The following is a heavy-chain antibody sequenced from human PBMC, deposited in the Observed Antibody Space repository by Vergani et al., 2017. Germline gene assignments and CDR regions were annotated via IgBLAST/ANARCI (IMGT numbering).Heavy chain of an antibody. CDR2: MNPNSGNT. Sequence: QVQLVQSGAEVKKPGASVKVSCKASGYTFTSYDINWVRQATGQGLEWMGWMNPNSGNTGYAQKFQGRVTMTRNTSISTAYMERSSLRSEDTAVYYCARGSSSSWFQSSRYFDYWGQGTLVTVSS. D-gene: IGHD6-13*01. V-gene: IGHV1-8*01. J-gene: IGHJ4*02. CDR1: GYTFTSYD. CDR3: ARGSSSSWFQSSRYFDY.